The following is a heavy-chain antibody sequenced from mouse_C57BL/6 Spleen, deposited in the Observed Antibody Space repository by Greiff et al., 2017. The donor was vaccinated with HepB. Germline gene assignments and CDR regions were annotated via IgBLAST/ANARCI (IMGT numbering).Heavy chain of an antibody. CDR1: GFTFSDYG. CDR3: ARHEDYDYGWFAY. CDR2: ISNLAYSI. D-gene: IGHD2-4*01. J-gene: IGHJ3*01. Sequence: EVQGVESGGGLVQPGGSLKLSCAASGFTFSDYGMAWVRQPPRKGPEWVAFISNLAYSIYYADTVTGRFTISRENAKNTLYLEMSSLRSEDTAMYYCARHEDYDYGWFAYWGQGTLVTVSA. V-gene: IGHV5-15*01.